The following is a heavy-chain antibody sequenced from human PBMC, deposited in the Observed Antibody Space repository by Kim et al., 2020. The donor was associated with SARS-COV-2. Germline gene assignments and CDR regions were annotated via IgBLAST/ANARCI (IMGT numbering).Heavy chain of an antibody. V-gene: IGHV3-74*01. J-gene: IGHJ4*02. CDR3: ASRINGGNSGIDF. D-gene: IGHD2-21*01. Sequence: ADSVQGRFTISGDNAKNTLYLQMNSLRADDTAVYYCASRINGGNSGIDFWGQGTLVTVSS.